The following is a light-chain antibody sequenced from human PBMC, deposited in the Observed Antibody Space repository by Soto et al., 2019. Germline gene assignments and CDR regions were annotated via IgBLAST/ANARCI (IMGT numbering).Light chain of an antibody. CDR1: RSDVGGYNF. CDR3: SSYAGSNSYV. J-gene: IGLJ1*01. V-gene: IGLV2-8*01. Sequence: QSALTQPPSASGSPGQSVTISCTGTRSDVGGYNFVSWYQQHPGKAPKLMIYEVSQRPSGVPDRFSGSKSDNTASLTVSGLQAEDEAYYYCSSYAGSNSYVFGTGTQLTVL. CDR2: EVS.